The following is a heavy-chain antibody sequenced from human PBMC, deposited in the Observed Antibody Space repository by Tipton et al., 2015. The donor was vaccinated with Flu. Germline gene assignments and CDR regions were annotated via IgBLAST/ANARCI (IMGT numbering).Heavy chain of an antibody. CDR2: IFHSGNS. CDR3: ARRDYSNYVSEPKNWFDS. V-gene: IGHV4-38-2*01. CDR1: GYSTRSSNYY. D-gene: IGHD4-11*01. J-gene: IGHJ5*01. Sequence: TLSLTCAVSGYSTRSSNYYWGWIRQPPGKGLEWIGNIFHSGNSYHNPSLKSRVTMSIETSKNQFSLKLSSVTAADTAVYYCARRDYSNYVSEPKNWFDSWGQGALVIVSS.